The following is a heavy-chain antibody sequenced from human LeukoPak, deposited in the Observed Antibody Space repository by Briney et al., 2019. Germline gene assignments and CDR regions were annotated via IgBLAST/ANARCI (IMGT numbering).Heavy chain of an antibody. V-gene: IGHV3-43D*03. CDR2: ISWDGGST. D-gene: IGHD3-22*01. CDR1: GFTFDDYA. Sequence: GGSLRLSCAASGFTFDDYAMHWVRQAPGKGLEWVSLISWDGGSTYYADSVKGRFTISRDNSKNSLYLQTNSLRAEDTALYYCAKDSYYDSSGYPEYWGQGTLVTVSS. CDR3: AKDSYYDSSGYPEY. J-gene: IGHJ4*02.